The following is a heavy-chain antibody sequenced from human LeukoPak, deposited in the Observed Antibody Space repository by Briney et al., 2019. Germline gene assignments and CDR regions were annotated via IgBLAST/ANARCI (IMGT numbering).Heavy chain of an antibody. CDR3: ARLRYFDWLWVY. V-gene: IGHV3-7*01. CDR2: IKQDGSEK. J-gene: IGHJ4*02. CDR1: GFTFSSYW. Sequence: GGSLRLSCAASGFTFSSYWRSWVRQAPGKGLEWVANIKQDGSEKYYVDSVKGRFTITRDNAKNSLYLQMNSLRAEDTAVYYCARLRYFDWLWVYWGQGTLVTVSS. D-gene: IGHD3-9*01.